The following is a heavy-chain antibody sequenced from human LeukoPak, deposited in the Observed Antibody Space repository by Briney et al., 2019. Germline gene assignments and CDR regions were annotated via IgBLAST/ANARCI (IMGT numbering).Heavy chain of an antibody. CDR3: ARTPTVATSRSWFDP. Sequence: SETLSLTCTVSDGSITNYYWSWIRQPPGEGLEWIGYTHYIESTTYNPSLKSRVTMSVDTSKHQISLKLSFVTAADTAVYYCARTPTVATSRSWFDPWGQGTLVTVSS. CDR1: DGSITNYY. J-gene: IGHJ5*02. CDR2: THYIEST. D-gene: IGHD6-19*01. V-gene: IGHV4-59*12.